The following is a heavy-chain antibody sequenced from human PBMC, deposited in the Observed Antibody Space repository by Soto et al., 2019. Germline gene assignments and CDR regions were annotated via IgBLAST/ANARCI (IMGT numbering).Heavy chain of an antibody. Sequence: GGSLRLSCAASSFTFSSYGMHWVRQAPGKGLEWVALIWFDGSDKYYTDSVKGRFTISRDNSKNTLYLQMSSLRAEDTAVYYCARLYCSSSSCYSVGAFDIRGQGTMVTVSS. CDR3: ARLYCSSSSCYSVGAFDI. D-gene: IGHD2-2*01. V-gene: IGHV3-33*01. J-gene: IGHJ3*02. CDR2: IWFDGSDK. CDR1: SFTFSSYG.